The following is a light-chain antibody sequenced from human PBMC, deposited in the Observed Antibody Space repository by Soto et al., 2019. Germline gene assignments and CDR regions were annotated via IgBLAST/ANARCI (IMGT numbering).Light chain of an antibody. J-gene: IGKJ1*01. CDR3: QQYTSYWT. V-gene: IGKV1-5*03. CDR2: RSS. Sequence: ILMSQSPSSLSASVGDIVTITCRASQDLDRWLAWHQQKPGKAPQLLIYRSSTLKTGVPSRFSGFGSGTEYTLTISGLQPDDFATYYCQQYTSYWTFGQGTMVEI. CDR1: QDLDRW.